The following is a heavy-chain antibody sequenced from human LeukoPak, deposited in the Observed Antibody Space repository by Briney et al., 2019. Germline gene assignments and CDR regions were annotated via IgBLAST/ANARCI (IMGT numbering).Heavy chain of an antibody. CDR2: IKQDGSEI. Sequence: HPGGSLRLSCAASGFTFSSYWMSWVRQAPGKGLEWVANIKQDGSEIYYVDSVKGRFTISRDNAKNSLHLQMNSLRVEDTAVYYCERDRYFQYWGQGTVVTVSS. J-gene: IGHJ1*01. CDR1: GFTFSSYW. CDR3: ERDRYFQY. D-gene: IGHD1-14*01. V-gene: IGHV3-7*01.